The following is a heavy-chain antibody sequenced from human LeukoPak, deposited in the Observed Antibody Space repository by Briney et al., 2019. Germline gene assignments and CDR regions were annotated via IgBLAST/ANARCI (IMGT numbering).Heavy chain of an antibody. CDR3: TREKSGTIVDY. Sequence: SETLSLTCAVSGYSISSGYYWGWIRPPPGKGLEGIGSIYHSGNTYYNPSLKSRVTMSVDMSNNQFSLKLNSVTAADTAVYFCTREKSGTIVDYWGQGTLVTVSS. D-gene: IGHD6-13*01. J-gene: IGHJ4*02. CDR2: IYHSGNT. CDR1: GYSISSGYY. V-gene: IGHV4-38-2*02.